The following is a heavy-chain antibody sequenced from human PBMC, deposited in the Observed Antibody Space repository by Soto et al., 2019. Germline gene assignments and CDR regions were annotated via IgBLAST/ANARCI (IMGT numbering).Heavy chain of an antibody. CDR2: ISYDVSNK. V-gene: IGHV3-30*18. CDR3: AKAYTYDSSCPFDL. CDR1: GFSFSRYG. Sequence: XVCLRLSCAACGFSFSRYGMHWVRQAPGKGLEWVSVISYDVSNKNYADSVKGRFTISRDKSKNTLYLQMNSLRAEDTAVYYCAKAYTYDSSCPFDLCGLRILVTVSS. J-gene: IGHJ4*02. D-gene: IGHD3-22*01.